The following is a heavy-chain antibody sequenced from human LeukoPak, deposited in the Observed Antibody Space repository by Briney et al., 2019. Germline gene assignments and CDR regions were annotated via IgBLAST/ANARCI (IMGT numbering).Heavy chain of an antibody. CDR2: IRGDDGST. V-gene: IGHV3-23*01. J-gene: IGHJ3*02. CDR1: GFTFSNYA. D-gene: IGHD2-15*01. Sequence: GGSLRLSCAASGFTFSNYAMTWVRRAPGKGLEWVSGIRGDDGSTYNADSVKGRFTISRDNSKNTLYLQMNSLRAEDTAIYYCAKSSLYCSGGTCYFGAFDIWGQGTMVTVSS. CDR3: AKSSLYCSGGTCYFGAFDI.